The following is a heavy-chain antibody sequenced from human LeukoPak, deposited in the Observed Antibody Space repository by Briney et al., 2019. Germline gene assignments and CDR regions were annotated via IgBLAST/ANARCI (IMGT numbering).Heavy chain of an antibody. CDR3: ARADDYGDSDAFDI. D-gene: IGHD4-17*01. J-gene: IGHJ3*02. CDR2: ISSSSSYI. Sequence: PGGSLRLSCAASGFTFSSYSMNRVRQAPGKGLEWVSSISSSSSYIYYADSVKGRFTISRDNAKNSLYLQMNSLRAEDTAVYYCARADDYGDSDAFDIWGQGTMVTVSS. V-gene: IGHV3-21*01. CDR1: GFTFSSYS.